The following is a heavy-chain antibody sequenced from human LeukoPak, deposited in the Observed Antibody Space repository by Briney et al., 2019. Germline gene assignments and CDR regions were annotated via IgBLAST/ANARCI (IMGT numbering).Heavy chain of an antibody. CDR2: IRYDGSNK. D-gene: IGHD3-10*01. V-gene: IGHV3-30*02. CDR3: AKGGEDLSATFDI. CDR1: GFTFSSYG. J-gene: IGHJ3*02. Sequence: TGGSLRLSCAASGFTFSSYGMHWVRQAPGKGLEWVAFIRYDGSNKYYADSVKGRFTISRDNSKNTLYLQMNSLRAEDTAVYYCAKGGEDLSATFDIWGQGTMVTVSS.